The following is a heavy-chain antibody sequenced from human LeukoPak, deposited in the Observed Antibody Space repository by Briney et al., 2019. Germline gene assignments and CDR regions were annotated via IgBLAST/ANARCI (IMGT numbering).Heavy chain of an antibody. CDR1: GFTFSSYS. D-gene: IGHD3-10*01. CDR3: ASYSGSGSHFDY. Sequence: LRLSCAASGFTFSSYSMNWVRQPPGKGLEWIGTIYYSGSTYYNPSLKSRVIMSVDTSKNQFSLKLSSVIAADTAVYYCASYSGSGSHFDYWGQGTLVTVSS. J-gene: IGHJ4*02. V-gene: IGHV4-30-4*08. CDR2: IYYSGST.